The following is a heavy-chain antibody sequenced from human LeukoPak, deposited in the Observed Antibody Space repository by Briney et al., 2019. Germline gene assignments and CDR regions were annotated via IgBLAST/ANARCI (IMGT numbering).Heavy chain of an antibody. V-gene: IGHV3-30*03. CDR3: ARSDGYCAGGSCSPDY. CDR2: ISYDGGHK. D-gene: IGHD2-8*02. J-gene: IGHJ4*02. CDR1: GFTFNNFG. Sequence: GGSLRLSCAASGFTFNNFGVHWVRQAPGKGLEWVAVISYDGGHKYYADSVTGRFTISRDNSKNTVYLQMSSLSAEDTALYYCARSDGYCAGGSCSPDYWGQGTLVTVSS.